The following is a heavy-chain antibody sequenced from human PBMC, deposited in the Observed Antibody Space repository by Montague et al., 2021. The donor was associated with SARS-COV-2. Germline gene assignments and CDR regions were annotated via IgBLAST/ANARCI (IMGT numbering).Heavy chain of an antibody. CDR1: GASVGSSD. J-gene: IGHJ3*02. D-gene: IGHD1-14*01. Sequence: SETRSLTCTVSGASVGSSDWGWIRQSPGKGLEWIGYFYSVGSTDYNPSLKSRATISGDTSKNQFSLKVRSVTAADTAVYYCARETMTADAFDIWGQGTMVTVSS. CDR2: FYSVGST. V-gene: IGHV4-59*02. CDR3: ARETMTADAFDI.